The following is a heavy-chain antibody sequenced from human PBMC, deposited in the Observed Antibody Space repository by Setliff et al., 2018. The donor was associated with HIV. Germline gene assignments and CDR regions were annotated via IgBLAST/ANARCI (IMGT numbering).Heavy chain of an antibody. D-gene: IGHD1-26*01. V-gene: IGHV1-8*02. Sequence: ASVKVSCKASGYNFTDYDINRVRQATGQGLEWMGWMNPNNGNTGYAEKFQGRVTMTRDTSISTAYMELSSLRSDDTAVYYCAREPSGSGNYFYFDYWGQGTLVTVSS. CDR3: AREPSGSGNYFYFDY. CDR1: GYNFTDYD. J-gene: IGHJ4*02. CDR2: MNPNNGNT.